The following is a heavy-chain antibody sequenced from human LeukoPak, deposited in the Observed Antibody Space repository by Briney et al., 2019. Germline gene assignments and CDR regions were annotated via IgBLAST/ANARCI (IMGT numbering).Heavy chain of an antibody. D-gene: IGHD2-2*02. CDR2: IIPIFGTA. Sequence: SVKVSCKASGGTFSSYAISWVRQAPGQGLEWMGGIIPIFGTANYAQKFQGRVTITADESTSTAYMELSSLRSEDTAVYYCARGPTHYCSSTSCYTDYWGQGTLVTVSS. J-gene: IGHJ4*02. CDR3: ARGPTHYCSSTSCYTDY. V-gene: IGHV1-69*13. CDR1: GGTFSSYA.